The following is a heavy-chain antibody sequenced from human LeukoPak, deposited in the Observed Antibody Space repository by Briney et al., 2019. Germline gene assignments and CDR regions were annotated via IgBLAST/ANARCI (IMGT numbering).Heavy chain of an antibody. D-gene: IGHD6-13*01. J-gene: IGHJ3*01. V-gene: IGHV3-11*01. CDR2: TSNSGSTS. Sequence: GGSLRLSCAASGFTFSDYYMSWIRQAPGKGLEWVSYTSNSGSTSHYADSVKDRFTISRDNAKNSLYLQMNSLRAEDTAVYYCARDEYSNSWVPDCWGQGTMVTVAS. CDR1: GFTFSDYY. CDR3: ARDEYSNSWVPDC.